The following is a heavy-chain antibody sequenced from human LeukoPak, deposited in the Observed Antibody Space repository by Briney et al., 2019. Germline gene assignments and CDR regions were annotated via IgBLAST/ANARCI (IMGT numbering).Heavy chain of an antibody. V-gene: IGHV3-30*04. CDR1: GFTFTSYA. CDR2: ISYDASNK. CDR3: ASPQYCSGGSCSQHIFDY. D-gene: IGHD2-15*01. Sequence: PGRSLRLSCTASGFTFTSYAMRWVRQAPGKGLEWVAVISYDASNKYYADSVKGRFTISRDNSKNTLYLQMNSLRAEDTAVHYCASPQYCSGGSCSQHIFDYWGQGTLVTVSS. J-gene: IGHJ4*02.